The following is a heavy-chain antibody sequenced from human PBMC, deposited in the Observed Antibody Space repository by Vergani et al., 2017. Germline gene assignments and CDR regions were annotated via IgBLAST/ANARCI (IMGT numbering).Heavy chain of an antibody. CDR2: IYRTGRT. D-gene: IGHD3-9*01. CDR1: GFSIDNGYY. V-gene: IGHV4-38-2*01. J-gene: IGHJ4*02. Sequence: QVQLQESGPGLVKPSETLSLTFAVSGFSIDNGYYWDWIRQPPGKGLEWIGSIYRTGRTHFNPSLKSRVTIPVDTSNNHFSLRLNSLTAADTAVYYCARRSGIVYDIFSGTQYFFDFWGQGTLVTVSS. CDR3: ARRSGIVYDIFSGTQYFFDF.